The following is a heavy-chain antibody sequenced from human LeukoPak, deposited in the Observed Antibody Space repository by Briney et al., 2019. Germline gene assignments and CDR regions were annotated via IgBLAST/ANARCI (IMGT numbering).Heavy chain of an antibody. J-gene: IGHJ4*02. CDR1: GGTFSSYT. D-gene: IGHD4-11*01. Sequence: SVKVSCKASGGTFSSYTISWVRQAPGQGLEWMGRIIPILGIANYAQKFQGRVTITADKSTSTDYMELSSLRAEDTAVYYCARWGYSKQTGDYWGQGTLVTVSS. CDR3: ARWGYSKQTGDY. V-gene: IGHV1-69*02. CDR2: IIPILGIA.